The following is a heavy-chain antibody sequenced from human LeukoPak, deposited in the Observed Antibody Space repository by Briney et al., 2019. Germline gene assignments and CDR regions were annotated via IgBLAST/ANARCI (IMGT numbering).Heavy chain of an antibody. V-gene: IGHV3-30*18. D-gene: IGHD3-22*01. CDR1: GFTFSSYG. J-gene: IGHJ4*02. CDR2: ISYDGSNK. CDR3: AKDIFPTTEYYYDTSGPVDY. Sequence: PGGSLRLSCAASGFTFSSYGMHWVRQAPGKGLEWVALISYDGSNKYYADSVKGLFTISRDNSKNTLYLQMNSLRAEDKAVYYCAKDIFPTTEYYYDTSGPVDYWGQGTLVTVSS.